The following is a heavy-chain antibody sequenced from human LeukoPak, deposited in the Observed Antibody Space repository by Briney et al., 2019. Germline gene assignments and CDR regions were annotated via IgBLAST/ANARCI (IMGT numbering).Heavy chain of an antibody. D-gene: IGHD2-15*01. CDR3: ARVQRYCSGGSCYDYYYYGMDV. Sequence: PGGSLRLSCAASGFTFSSYSMNWVRQAPGKGLEWVSSISSSSSYIYYADSVKGRFTISRDNAKNSLYLQMNSLRAEDTAVYYCARVQRYCSGGSCYDYYYYGMDVWGKGTMVTVSS. CDR1: GFTFSSYS. CDR2: ISSSSSYI. J-gene: IGHJ6*04. V-gene: IGHV3-21*01.